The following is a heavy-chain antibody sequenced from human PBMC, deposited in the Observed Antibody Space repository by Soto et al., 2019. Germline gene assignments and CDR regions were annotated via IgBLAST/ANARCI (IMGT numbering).Heavy chain of an antibody. J-gene: IGHJ6*02. CDR1: GGSVSSGSYY. D-gene: IGHD6-19*01. V-gene: IGHV4-61*01. Sequence: SETLSLTCTVSGGSVSSGSYYWSWIRQPPGKGLEWIGYIYYSGSTNYNPSLKSRVTISVDTSKNQFSLKLSSVTAADTAVYYCARGRSGSGWYDYYYGMDVWGQGTTVTVSS. CDR2: IYYSGST. CDR3: ARGRSGSGWYDYYYGMDV.